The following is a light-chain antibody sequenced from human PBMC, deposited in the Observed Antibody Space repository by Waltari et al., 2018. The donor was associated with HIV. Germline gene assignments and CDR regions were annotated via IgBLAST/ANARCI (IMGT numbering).Light chain of an antibody. CDR3: QQYGSSPRT. Sequence: ELVLTQSPGTLSVSPGETATVSCRASQSISSTYVAWYQQKPGQAPRLLIYNASTRPTGIPDRFNGSGSGTDCILTIRRLEPGDSAVYYCQQYGSSPRTFGEGTKVEIK. J-gene: IGKJ1*01. V-gene: IGKV3-20*01. CDR2: NAS. CDR1: QSISSTY.